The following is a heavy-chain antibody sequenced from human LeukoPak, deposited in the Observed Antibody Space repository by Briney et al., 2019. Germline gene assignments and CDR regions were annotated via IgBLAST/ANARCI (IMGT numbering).Heavy chain of an antibody. CDR2: VIPMFGTA. CDR1: GGTFSIFG. V-gene: IGHV1-69*13. J-gene: IGHJ6*03. D-gene: IGHD4-17*01. CDR3: ARIDYGEYGTNNYFFYYMGV. Sequence: GASVKVSCKASGGTFSIFGISWVRQAPGQGLEWMGGVIPMFGTANYAQKFQGRVTITADESTSTAYMELSSLRSEDTAVYFCARIDYGEYGTNNYFFYYMGVWGKGTTVTVSS.